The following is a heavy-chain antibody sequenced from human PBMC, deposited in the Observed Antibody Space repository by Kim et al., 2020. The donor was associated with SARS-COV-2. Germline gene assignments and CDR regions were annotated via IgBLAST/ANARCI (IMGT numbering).Heavy chain of an antibody. CDR3: AKTLGYCSGGSCYSPAFDI. Sequence: SETLSLTCTVSGGSISSSSYYWGWIRQPPGKGLEWIGSIYYSGSTYYNPSLKSRVTISVDTSKNQFSLKLSSVTAADTAVYYCAKTLGYCSGGSCYSPAFDIWGQGTMVTVSS. V-gene: IGHV4-39*01. D-gene: IGHD2-15*01. CDR1: GGSISSSSYY. CDR2: IYYSGST. J-gene: IGHJ3*02.